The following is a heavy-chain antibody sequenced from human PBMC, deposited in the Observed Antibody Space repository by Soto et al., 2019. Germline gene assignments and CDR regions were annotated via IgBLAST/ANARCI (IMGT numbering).Heavy chain of an antibody. CDR1: GFTFSSYA. Sequence: QVQLVESGGGVVQPGRSLRLSCAASGFTFSSYAMHWVRQAPGKGLEWVAVISSDGSNKYYEDSVKGRFTISRDNSKIRLYLQMNGLRVADTGVDYGASPNDFATVTTILPAYWGQGTLVTVFS. V-gene: IGHV3-30-3*01. CDR2: ISSDGSNK. CDR3: ASPNDFATVTTILPAY. J-gene: IGHJ4*02. D-gene: IGHD4-17*01.